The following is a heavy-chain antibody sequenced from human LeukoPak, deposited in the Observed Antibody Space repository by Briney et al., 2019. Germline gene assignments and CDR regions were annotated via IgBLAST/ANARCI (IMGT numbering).Heavy chain of an antibody. CDR1: GGSFSGYY. Sequence: PSETLSLTCAVYGGSFSGYYWSWIRQPPGKGLEWIGEINHSGSTNYNPSLKSRVTISVDTSKNQFSLKLSSVTAADTAVYYCARGDRSIFGVVGGFDYWGQGTLVTVSS. J-gene: IGHJ4*02. D-gene: IGHD3-3*01. CDR3: ARGDRSIFGVVGGFDY. V-gene: IGHV4-34*01. CDR2: INHSGST.